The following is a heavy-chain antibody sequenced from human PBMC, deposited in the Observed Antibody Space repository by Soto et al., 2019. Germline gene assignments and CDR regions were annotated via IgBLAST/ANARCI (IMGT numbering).Heavy chain of an antibody. D-gene: IGHD1-1*01. CDR2: ISFDGSNQ. CDR3: VKAGTMAGTGTTPRSFDI. Sequence: PGGSLRLSCEASGFQFNAYGMHWVRQAPGNGLEWVAVISFDGSNQYYEGSVKGRFTISRDNSKNTLYLQMDSLRAEDTAVYFCVKAGTMAGTGTTPRSFDIWGRGTMVTVSS. V-gene: IGHV3-30*18. J-gene: IGHJ3*02. CDR1: GFQFNAYG.